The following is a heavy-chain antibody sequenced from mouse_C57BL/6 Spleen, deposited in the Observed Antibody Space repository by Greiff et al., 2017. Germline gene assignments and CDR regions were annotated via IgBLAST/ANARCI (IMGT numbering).Heavy chain of an antibody. CDR2: IDPSDSDT. J-gene: IGHJ2*01. CDR1: GYTFNSYW. CDR3: AIEAHSSVNALDY. D-gene: IGHD1-3*01. V-gene: IGHV1-74*01. Sequence: VQLQQSGAELVRPGASVTVSCKASGYTFNSYWMHWVKQRPGQGLEWIGRIDPSDSDTNYNQKFKGKATLTGDKSSSTAYMQLSSLTSEDSAVYYCAIEAHSSVNALDYWGQGTPLTVSS.